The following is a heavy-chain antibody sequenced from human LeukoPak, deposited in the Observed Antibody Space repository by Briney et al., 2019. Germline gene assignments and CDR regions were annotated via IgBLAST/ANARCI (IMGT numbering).Heavy chain of an antibody. CDR3: ARGGVAYSSGWYYY. Sequence: VASVKVSCKASGYTFTGYYMHWVRQAPGQGLEWMGWINPNSGGTNYAQKFQGRVSMTRDTSISTAYMELSRLRSDDTAVYYCARGGVAYSSGWYYYWGQGTLVTVSS. CDR2: INPNSGGT. CDR1: GYTFTGYY. V-gene: IGHV1-2*02. D-gene: IGHD6-19*01. J-gene: IGHJ4*02.